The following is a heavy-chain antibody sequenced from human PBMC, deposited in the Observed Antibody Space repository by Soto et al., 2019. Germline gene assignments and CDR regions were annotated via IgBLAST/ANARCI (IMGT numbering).Heavy chain of an antibody. D-gene: IGHD5-12*01. CDR1: GFSFDTYA. Sequence: EAQLLESGGGLVQPGGSLRLSCAASGFSFDTYAMSWVRQAPGKGLEWVSSISGRGGNTYYADSVKGRFTISRDNSKNILYLQMTSLRAEDTALYYCAKLGMTTINRDYWGQGTQVTVSS. CDR3: AKLGMTTINRDY. J-gene: IGHJ4*02. V-gene: IGHV3-23*01. CDR2: ISGRGGNT.